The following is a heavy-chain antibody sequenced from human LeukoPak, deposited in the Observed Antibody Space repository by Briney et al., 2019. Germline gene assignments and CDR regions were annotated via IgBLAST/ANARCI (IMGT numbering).Heavy chain of an antibody. V-gene: IGHV3-49*04. Sequence: PGGSLRLSCAASGFTFSRYWMTWVRQAPGKGLEWVGFIRSKTYGGTTEHAASVKGRFTISRDDSKSIAYLQMNSLKTEDTAVYYCTQYGDNANLDYWGQGTLVTVSS. CDR3: TQYGDNANLDY. CDR1: GFTFSRYW. CDR2: IRSKTYGGTT. J-gene: IGHJ4*02. D-gene: IGHD4-17*01.